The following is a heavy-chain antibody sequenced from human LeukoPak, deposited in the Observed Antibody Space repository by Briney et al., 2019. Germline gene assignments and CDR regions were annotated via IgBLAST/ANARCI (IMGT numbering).Heavy chain of an antibody. CDR3: AKDVSLYGDYVFDY. Sequence: FLRLSCAASGFTLDDYAMQWVRQTPGKGLEWVSGISWNSGSIGYADSVKGRFTISRDNAKNSLYLQMNSLRAEDTALYYCAKDVSLYGDYVFDYWGQGTLVTVSS. J-gene: IGHJ4*02. V-gene: IGHV3-9*01. CDR1: GFTLDDYA. CDR2: ISWNSGSI. D-gene: IGHD4-17*01.